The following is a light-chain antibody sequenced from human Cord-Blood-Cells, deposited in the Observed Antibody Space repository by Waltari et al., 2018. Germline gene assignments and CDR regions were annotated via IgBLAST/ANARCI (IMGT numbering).Light chain of an antibody. Sequence: DIQMTQSPSTLSASVGDRVTITCRASKSISSWLAWYQQKPGEAAKLLIYKASSLESGVPSRLSGSGSGTEFTFTISSLQPDEFATYYCQQYNSYSPYTFGQGTKLEIK. V-gene: IGKV1-5*03. CDR2: KAS. CDR3: QQYNSYSPYT. J-gene: IGKJ2*01. CDR1: KSISSW.